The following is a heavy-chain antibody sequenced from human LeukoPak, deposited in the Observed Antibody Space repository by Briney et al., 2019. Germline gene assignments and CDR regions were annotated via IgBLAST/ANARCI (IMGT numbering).Heavy chain of an antibody. Sequence: TPGGSLRLSGAASGFAFSSCTMHWVRQAPGKGLEWVSSISSSSSYIYYADSLRGRFTISRDNAKNSLYLQMNSLRAEDTAVYYCARPHDYGENIDYWGQGTLVTVSS. J-gene: IGHJ4*02. V-gene: IGHV3-21*01. CDR1: GFAFSSCT. CDR2: ISSSSSYI. CDR3: ARPHDYGENIDY. D-gene: IGHD4-17*01.